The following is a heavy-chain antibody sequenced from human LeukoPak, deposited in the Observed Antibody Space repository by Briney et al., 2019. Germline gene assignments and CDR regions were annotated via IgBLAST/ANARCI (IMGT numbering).Heavy chain of an antibody. Sequence: PSETLSLTCTVSGASIRSGDYYWSWIRQPPGKGLEWIGYIYYSGSTYYNPSLKSRVTISVDTSKNQFSLKLSSVTAADTAVYYCARGDSSGWYLGDYWGQGTLVTVSS. J-gene: IGHJ4*02. CDR2: IYYSGST. D-gene: IGHD6-19*01. CDR1: GASIRSGDYY. V-gene: IGHV4-30-4*01. CDR3: ARGDSSGWYLGDY.